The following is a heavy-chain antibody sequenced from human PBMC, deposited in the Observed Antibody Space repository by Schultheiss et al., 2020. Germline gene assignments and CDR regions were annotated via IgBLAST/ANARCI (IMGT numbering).Heavy chain of an antibody. CDR2: IYPGDSDT. D-gene: IGHD3-9*01. CDR1: GYSFTSYW. CDR3: AGLLTGTLCMDV. Sequence: GGSLRLSCKGSGYSFTSYWIGWVHQMPGTGLEWMGIIYPGDSDTRYSPSFQGQVTISADKSISTAYLQWRSLKASDTAMYYCAGLLTGTLCMDVWGQGTTVTVS. J-gene: IGHJ6*02. V-gene: IGHV5-51*07.